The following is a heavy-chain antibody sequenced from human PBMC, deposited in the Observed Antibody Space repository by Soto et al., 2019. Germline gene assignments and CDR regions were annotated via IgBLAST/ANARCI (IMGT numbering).Heavy chain of an antibody. CDR2: ISGGGGDT. CDR1: GCTFSSYI. Sequence: EVQLLESGGGLVQPGGSLRLSCAASGCTFSSYIMRWVRQAPGKGLEWVSSISGGGGDTYYADSVKGRFTISRDNSKNTLNLQMNSLRAEDTAVYYCAKRSGNYNYFDNWGQGTLVTVSS. CDR3: AKRSGNYNYFDN. V-gene: IGHV3-23*01. J-gene: IGHJ4*02. D-gene: IGHD1-26*01.